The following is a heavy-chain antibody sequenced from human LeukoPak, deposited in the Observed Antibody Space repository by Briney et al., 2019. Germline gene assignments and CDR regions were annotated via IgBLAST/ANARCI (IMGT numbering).Heavy chain of an antibody. CDR2: INHSGST. V-gene: IGHV4-39*07. CDR1: GGSISSSSYY. J-gene: IGHJ3*02. Sequence: SETLSLTCTVSGGSISSSSYYWGWIRQPPGKGLEWIGEINHSGSTNYNPSLKSRVTISVDTSKNQFSLKLSSVTAADTAVYYCARGVLRFLEWLLPTVISSADAFDIWGQGTMVTVSS. CDR3: ARGVLRFLEWLLPTVISSADAFDI. D-gene: IGHD3-3*01.